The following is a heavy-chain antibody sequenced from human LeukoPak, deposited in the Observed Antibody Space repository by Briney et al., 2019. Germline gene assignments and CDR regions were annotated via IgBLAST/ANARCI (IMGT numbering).Heavy chain of an antibody. J-gene: IGHJ5*02. V-gene: IGHV1-69*13. CDR1: GGTFSSYA. CDR3: ARAPTQQYQLLVWFDP. Sequence: VASVKVSXKASGGTFSSYAISWVRQAPGQGLEWMGGIIPIFGTANYAQKFQGRVTITADESTSRAYMELSSLRSEDTAVYYCARAPTQQYQLLVWFDPWGQGTLVTVSS. D-gene: IGHD2-2*01. CDR2: IIPIFGTA.